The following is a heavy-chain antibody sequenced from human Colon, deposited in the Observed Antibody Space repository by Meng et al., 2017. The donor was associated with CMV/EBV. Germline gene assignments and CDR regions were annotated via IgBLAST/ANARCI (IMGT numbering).Heavy chain of an antibody. CDR3: AREGRRGTSLPPYFHYYGVDV. J-gene: IGHJ6*02. CDR2: IYDSGST. D-gene: IGHD2-15*01. V-gene: IGHV4-59*01. CDR1: GGSTSSYY. Sequence: GSLRLSCTVSGGSTSSYYWTWIRQPPGKGLEWIGSIYDSGSTNYNPSLKSRVTISLDSSKNQFSLKLNSVTAADTAVYYCAREGRRGTSLPPYFHYYGVDVWGQGTTVTVSS.